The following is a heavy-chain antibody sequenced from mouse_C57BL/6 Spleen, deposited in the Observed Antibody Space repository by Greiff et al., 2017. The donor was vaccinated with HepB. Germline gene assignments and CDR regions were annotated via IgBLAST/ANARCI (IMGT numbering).Heavy chain of an antibody. Sequence: EVQLVESGEGLVKPGGSLKLSCAASGFTFSSYAMSWVRQTPEKRLEWVAYISSGGDYIYYADTVKGRFTISRDNARNTLYLQMSSLKSGDTAMYYCTRAPYYYGSSHYYAMDYWGQGTSVTVSS. V-gene: IGHV5-9-1*02. CDR1: GFTFSSYA. CDR2: ISSGGDYI. CDR3: TRAPYYYGSSHYYAMDY. D-gene: IGHD1-1*01. J-gene: IGHJ4*01.